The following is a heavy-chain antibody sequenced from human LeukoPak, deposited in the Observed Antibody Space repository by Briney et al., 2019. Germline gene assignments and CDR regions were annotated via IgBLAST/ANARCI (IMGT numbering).Heavy chain of an antibody. V-gene: IGHV3-30*03. J-gene: IGHJ4*02. CDR3: TRGGFDY. CDR1: GFTFSSNA. D-gene: IGHD3-16*01. CDR2: ISSDGSSK. Sequence: GGSLRLSCAASGFTFSSNAMHWVRQAPGKGLEWVASISSDGSSKYYADSVKGRFTISRDNAKNSLYLQMNSLRDEDTAVYYCTRGGFDYWGQGTLVTVSS.